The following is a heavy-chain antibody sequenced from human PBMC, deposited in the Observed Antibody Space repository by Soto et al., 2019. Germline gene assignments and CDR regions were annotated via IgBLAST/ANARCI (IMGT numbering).Heavy chain of an antibody. CDR3: VRNWRYYGGDYYYGMDA. Sequence: ITLKESGPTLVKPTQTLTLTCTFSGFSRNTGGVGVGWVLQPRGKAMEWLALIYWDDDERYRPSLRSRLNITKNTINNQVVLTMTNMDPEDTATYYCVRNWRYYGGDYYYGMDAWGQGTTVTVSS. J-gene: IGHJ6*02. V-gene: IGHV2-5*02. D-gene: IGHD3-10*01. CDR1: GFSRNTGGVG. CDR2: IYWDDDE.